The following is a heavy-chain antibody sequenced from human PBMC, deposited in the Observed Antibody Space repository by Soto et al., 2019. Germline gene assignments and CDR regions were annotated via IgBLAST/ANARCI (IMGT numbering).Heavy chain of an antibody. CDR1: GFTFSSDW. V-gene: IGHV3-48*01. J-gene: IGHJ3*02. CDR2: ISTSGSTI. Sequence: GGSLRHSCAASGFTFSSDWMHWVRQAPGKGQEWVSHISTSGSTINYADSVKGRFTISRDNAKNSLYLQMNSLRAEDTAVYYCARGGIVVVTAIPGDAFDIWGQGTMVTVSS. D-gene: IGHD2-21*02. CDR3: ARGGIVVVTAIPGDAFDI.